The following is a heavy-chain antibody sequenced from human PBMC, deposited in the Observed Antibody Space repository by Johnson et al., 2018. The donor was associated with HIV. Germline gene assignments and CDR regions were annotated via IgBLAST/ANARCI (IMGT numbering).Heavy chain of an antibody. J-gene: IGHJ3*02. Sequence: VQVLESGGGLVQPGGSLRLSCAASGFTVSSYYMSWVRQAPGKGLEWVSVLFSGGSTYYADSVKGRFTISRDNSKNTLYLQMNSLRAEDTAVYYCARACRDCYTCDDFDIWGQGTMVTVSS. V-gene: IGHV3-66*01. CDR2: LFSGGST. CDR3: ARACRDCYTCDDFDI. CDR1: GFTVSSYY. D-gene: IGHD5-24*01.